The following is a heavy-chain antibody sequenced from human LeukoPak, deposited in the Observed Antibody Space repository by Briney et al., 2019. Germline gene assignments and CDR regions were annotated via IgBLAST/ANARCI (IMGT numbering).Heavy chain of an antibody. Sequence: PSETLSLTCAVHGGSFSGYYWSWIRQPPGKGLEWIGEINHSGSTNYNPSLKSRVTISVDTSKNQFSLKLSSVTAADTAVYYCARAPPRNYGSGSYYNRMWFDPWGQGTLVTVSS. J-gene: IGHJ5*02. D-gene: IGHD3-10*01. CDR2: INHSGST. CDR3: ARAPPRNYGSGSYYNRMWFDP. CDR1: GGSFSGYY. V-gene: IGHV4-34*01.